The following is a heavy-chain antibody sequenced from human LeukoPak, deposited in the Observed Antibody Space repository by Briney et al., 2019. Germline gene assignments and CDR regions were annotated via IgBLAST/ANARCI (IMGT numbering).Heavy chain of an antibody. J-gene: IGHJ4*02. V-gene: IGHV1-8*01. CDR1: GYAFISYM. CDR3: ARLGASSASDY. D-gene: IGHD6-6*01. CDR2: VNPSSGST. Sequence: ASMKVSCKASGYAFISYMINWVRQAPGQGLEWLGWVNPSSGSTGYAQKSQGRVTMARDTSVSTAYMELSSLRSEDTAVYYCARLGASSASDYWGQGTLVAVSS.